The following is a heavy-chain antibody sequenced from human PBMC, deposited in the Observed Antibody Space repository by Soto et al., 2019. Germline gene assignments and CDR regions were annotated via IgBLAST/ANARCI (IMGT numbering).Heavy chain of an antibody. CDR3: ARGISPLSGMDV. CDR2: INGDGSST. V-gene: IGHV3-74*01. J-gene: IGHJ6*02. D-gene: IGHD3-3*02. CDR1: GVTVSSYW. Sequence: PGGALRVFTPASGVTVSSYWMHWVRQAPGKGLVWVSRINGDGSSTSYADSVKGRFTISRDNAKNTLYLQMNSLRAEDTAVYYCARGISPLSGMDVWGQGTTVTVYS.